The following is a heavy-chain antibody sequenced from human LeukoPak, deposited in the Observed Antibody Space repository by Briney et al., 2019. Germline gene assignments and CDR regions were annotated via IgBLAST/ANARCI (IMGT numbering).Heavy chain of an antibody. CDR1: GFTFSSYA. CDR3: AKGYGSGSYYCDY. CDR2: ISGSGGST. V-gene: IGHV3-23*01. D-gene: IGHD3-10*01. J-gene: IGHJ4*02. Sequence: PGGSLRPSSAAPGFTFSSYAISWVRQAPGEGLEWVSAISGSGGSTYYADSVKGRFTISRDNSKNTLYLQMNSLRAEDTAVYYCAKGYGSGSYYCDYWGQGTLVTVSS.